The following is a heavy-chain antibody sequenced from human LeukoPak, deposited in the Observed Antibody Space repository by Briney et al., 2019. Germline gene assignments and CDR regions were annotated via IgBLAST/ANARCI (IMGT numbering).Heavy chain of an antibody. V-gene: IGHV3-7*01. Sequence: GGSLRLSCAASGFTFSSYWMTWGRQAPGKGREWVANIRQDGSEKNYVDSVKGRFTIYRDNAKNSLYLQMNSLRVEDTAVYFCMRQNRAYFFGHWGQGTLVTVSS. CDR3: MRQNRAYFFGH. CDR2: IRQDGSEK. J-gene: IGHJ1*01. CDR1: GFTFSSYW. D-gene: IGHD3-3*01.